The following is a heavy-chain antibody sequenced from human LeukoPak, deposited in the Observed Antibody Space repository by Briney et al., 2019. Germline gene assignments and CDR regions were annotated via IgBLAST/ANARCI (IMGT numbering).Heavy chain of an antibody. CDR1: RISDY. CDR3: ASSTSTPGGFDF. CDR2: IYTGDNT. Sequence: GGSPRLSCAASRISDYMIWVRQAPGTGLEWVSVIYTGDNTYYANSVKGRFTISRDNSQRMLYLQMNSLRAEDTSVYYCASSTSTPGGFDFWGQGTLVTVSS. D-gene: IGHD2-2*01. J-gene: IGHJ4*02. V-gene: IGHV3-66*01.